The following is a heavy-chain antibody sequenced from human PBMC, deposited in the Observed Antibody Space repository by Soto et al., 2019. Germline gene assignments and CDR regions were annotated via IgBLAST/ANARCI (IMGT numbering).Heavy chain of an antibody. CDR1: SGSVSIGSYY. J-gene: IGHJ6*02. D-gene: IGHD3-3*01. Sequence: SETLSLTCTVSSGSVSIGSYYWSWIRQPPGKGLEWIGYIYYSGGTNYNPSLKSRVTISVDTSKNQFSLKLSSVTAADTAVYYCARDGITIFGVVTHNPYYYYGMDVWGQGTTVTVSS. V-gene: IGHV4-61*01. CDR2: IYYSGGT. CDR3: ARDGITIFGVVTHNPYYYYGMDV.